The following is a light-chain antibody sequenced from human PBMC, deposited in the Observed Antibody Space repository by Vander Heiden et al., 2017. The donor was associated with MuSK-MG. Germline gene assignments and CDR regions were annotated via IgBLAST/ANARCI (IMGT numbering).Light chain of an antibody. V-gene: IGKV1-39*01. Sequence: DIQMTQSPSSLSASVGDRVTITCRASQTISYYLNWYQQKPGKAPKLLIYAASKLQSGVPSRFSGSGSGTDFTLTISSLVPEDFATYYCQQSYSSPRTFGQGTKVEIK. J-gene: IGKJ1*01. CDR1: QTISYY. CDR3: QQSYSSPRT. CDR2: AAS.